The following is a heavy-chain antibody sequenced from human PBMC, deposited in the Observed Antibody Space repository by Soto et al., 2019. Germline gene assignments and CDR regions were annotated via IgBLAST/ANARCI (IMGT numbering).Heavy chain of an antibody. CDR2: IRPDGGTT. D-gene: IGHD1-1*01. J-gene: IGHJ4*02. V-gene: IGHV3-74*01. CDR3: VSENCHSDS. CDR1: GFSFRPYW. Sequence: EVQLVDSGGGLVQPGGSLRLSCAASGFSFRPYWMNGVRQVPGKGLIWVSQIRPDGGTTRYADCVRCRFTVYRDNTKNNLFLKMDSLSADDKAVYYCVSENCHSDSWGQGTLVNVSS.